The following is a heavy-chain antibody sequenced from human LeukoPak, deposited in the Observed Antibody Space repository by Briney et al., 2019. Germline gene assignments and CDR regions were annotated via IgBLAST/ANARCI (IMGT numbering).Heavy chain of an antibody. V-gene: IGHV3-48*04. CDR2: ISSSGSTI. CDR1: GFTFSSYW. Sequence: PGGSLRLSCAASGFTFSSYWMSWVRQAPGKGLEWVSYISSSGSTIYYADSVKGRFTISRDNAKNSLYLQMNSLRAEDTAVYYCARVQYYYDSSGYYPLRYWGQGTLVTVSS. CDR3: ARVQYYYDSSGYYPLRY. J-gene: IGHJ4*02. D-gene: IGHD3-22*01.